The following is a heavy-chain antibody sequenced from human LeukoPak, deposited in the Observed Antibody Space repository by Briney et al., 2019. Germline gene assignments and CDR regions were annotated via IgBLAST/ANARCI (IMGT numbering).Heavy chain of an antibody. D-gene: IGHD3-10*01. CDR3: TAEVPAYGSEGGWFDP. CDR1: GFTFSNAW. J-gene: IGHJ5*02. Sequence: PGGSLRLSCAASGFTFSNAWMSWVRQAPGKGLEWVGRIKSKTDGGTTDYAAPVKGRFTISRDDSKNTLYLQMNSLKTEDTAVYYCTAEVPAYGSEGGWFDPWGQGTLVTVSS. V-gene: IGHV3-15*01. CDR2: IKSKTDGGTT.